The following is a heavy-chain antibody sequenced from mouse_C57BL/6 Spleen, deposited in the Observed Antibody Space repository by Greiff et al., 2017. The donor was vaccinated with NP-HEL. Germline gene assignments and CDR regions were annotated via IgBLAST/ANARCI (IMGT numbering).Heavy chain of an antibody. CDR3: ARKALVYYYAMDY. CDR1: GYTFTSYW. D-gene: IGHD6-2*01. CDR2: IHPNSGST. J-gene: IGHJ4*01. Sequence: QVQLQQPGAELVKPGASVKLSCKASGYTFTSYWMHWVKQRPGQGLEWIGMIHPNSGSTNYNEKFKSKATLTVDKSSSTAYMQLSSLTSEDSAVYYCARKALVYYYAMDYWGQGTSVTVSS. V-gene: IGHV1-64*01.